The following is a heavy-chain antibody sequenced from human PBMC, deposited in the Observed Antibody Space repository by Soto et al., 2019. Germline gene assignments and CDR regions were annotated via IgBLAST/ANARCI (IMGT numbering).Heavy chain of an antibody. CDR3: AKSMATTPFYFDY. CDR1: GFIFSNFA. D-gene: IGHD5-12*01. Sequence: GGSLRLSCAASGFIFSNFAMHWVRQAPGKGLEWVALISYDGSNKYYVDSVKGRFTISRDNSKNTLYLQMNSLRAEDTAVYYCAKSMATTPFYFDYWGQGTLVTVSS. CDR2: ISYDGSNK. V-gene: IGHV3-30*18. J-gene: IGHJ4*02.